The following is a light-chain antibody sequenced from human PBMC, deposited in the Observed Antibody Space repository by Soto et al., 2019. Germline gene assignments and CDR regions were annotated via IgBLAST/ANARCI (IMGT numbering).Light chain of an antibody. CDR2: EVT. Sequence: QSALTQPASVSGSPGQSITISCTGTSSDVGSYNSVSWYQQHPDKAPKLIIYEVTKRPSGISNRFSGSKSGNTASLTISGLQAEDEADYYCCSYAGSSIHDVFGTGTKLTVL. V-gene: IGLV2-23*02. J-gene: IGLJ1*01. CDR1: SSDVGSYNS. CDR3: CSYAGSSIHDV.